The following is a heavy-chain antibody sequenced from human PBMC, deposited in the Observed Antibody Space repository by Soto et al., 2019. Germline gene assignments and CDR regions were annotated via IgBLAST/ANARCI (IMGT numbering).Heavy chain of an antibody. J-gene: IGHJ4*02. D-gene: IGHD3-22*01. CDR3: ARSITMIVVVIGFDY. Sequence: VGSLRLSCAASGFTFSSYAMHWVRQAPGKGLEWVAVISYDGSNKYYADSVKGRFTISRDNSKNTLYLQMNSLRAEDTAVYYCARSITMIVVVIGFDYWGQGTLVTVSS. V-gene: IGHV3-30-3*01. CDR1: GFTFSSYA. CDR2: ISYDGSNK.